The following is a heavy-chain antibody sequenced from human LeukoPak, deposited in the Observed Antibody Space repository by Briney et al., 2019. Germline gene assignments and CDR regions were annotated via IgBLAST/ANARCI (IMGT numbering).Heavy chain of an antibody. J-gene: IGHJ4*02. D-gene: IGHD6-19*01. V-gene: IGHV3-53*01. Sequence: PGGSLRLSCVTSGFIFSRYTMNWVRQAPGKGLEWVSVIYSGGSTYYADSVKGRFTISRDNSKNTLYLQVNSLRAEDTAVYYCATTYSSGWYRGYYFDYWGQGTLVTVSS. CDR1: GFIFSRYT. CDR2: IYSGGST. CDR3: ATTYSSGWYRGYYFDY.